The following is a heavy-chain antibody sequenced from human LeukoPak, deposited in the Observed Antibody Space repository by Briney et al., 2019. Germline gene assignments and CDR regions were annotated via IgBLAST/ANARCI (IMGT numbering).Heavy chain of an antibody. V-gene: IGHV4-30-4*01. CDR2: IYYSGST. CDR3: ARAPVRAREAFDI. CDR1: CGSLSRGEYY. J-gene: IGHJ3*02. D-gene: IGHD1-26*01. Sequence: SQTLFLTSTFSCGSLSRGEYYWSLIRQPPRKGPEWIGYIYYSGSTYYNPSLKSRVTISVDTSKNQFSLKLGSVTAADTAVYYCARAPVRAREAFDIWGQGTMVTVSS.